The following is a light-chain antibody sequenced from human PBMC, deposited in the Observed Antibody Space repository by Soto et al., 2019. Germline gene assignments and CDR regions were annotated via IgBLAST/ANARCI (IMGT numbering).Light chain of an antibody. CDR2: EVS. Sequence: QSALTQPASVSGSPGQSITISCTGTSNDVGGFNYVSWFQQHPGKAPKLIISEVSYRPSGVSHRFSGSKAGNTASLTISGLQAEDEADYYCSSYTSYTSYVFGTGTKVTVL. J-gene: IGLJ1*01. CDR1: SNDVGGFNY. V-gene: IGLV2-14*01. CDR3: SSYTSYTSYV.